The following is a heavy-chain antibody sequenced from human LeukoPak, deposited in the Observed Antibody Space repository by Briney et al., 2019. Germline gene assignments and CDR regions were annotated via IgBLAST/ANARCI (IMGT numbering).Heavy chain of an antibody. CDR3: AKALYCSGGSCYSGYFDY. CDR2: ISYDGSNK. CDR1: GFTFSSYG. V-gene: IGHV3-30*18. D-gene: IGHD2-15*01. Sequence: GGSPRLSCAASGFTFSSYGMHWVRQAPGKGLEWVAVISYDGSNKYYADSVKGRFTISRDNSKNTLYLQMNSLRAEDTAVYYCAKALYCSGGSCYSGYFDYWGQGTLVTVSS. J-gene: IGHJ4*02.